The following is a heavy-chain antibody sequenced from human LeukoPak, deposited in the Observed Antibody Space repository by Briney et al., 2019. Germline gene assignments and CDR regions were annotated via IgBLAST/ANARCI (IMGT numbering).Heavy chain of an antibody. CDR3: ARDRGYCSSISCYYAFDI. J-gene: IGHJ3*02. D-gene: IGHD2-2*01. CDR2: ISYDGRNK. Sequence: GGSLRLSCAASGFTFSSYGMHWVRQAPGKGLEWVAFISYDGRNKYYADSVKGRFTISRDNSKNTLYLQMNSLRAEDTAVYYCARDRGYCSSISCYYAFDIWGQGTMVTVSS. V-gene: IGHV3-30*03. CDR1: GFTFSSYG.